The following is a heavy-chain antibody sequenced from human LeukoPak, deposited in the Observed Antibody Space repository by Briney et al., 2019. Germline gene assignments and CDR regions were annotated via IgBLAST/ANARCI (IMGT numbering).Heavy chain of an antibody. D-gene: IGHD3-10*01. CDR1: GFTFSSYG. CDR3: ARDLPLTMVRGIYDL. Sequence: PGGSLRLSCAASGFTFSSYGMHWVRQAPGKGLVWVSRINSDGSSTSYADSVKGRFTISRDNAKNKLFLQMNSLRAEDTAVYYCARDLPLTMVRGIYDLWGQGTLVTVSS. J-gene: IGHJ5*02. V-gene: IGHV3-74*01. CDR2: INSDGSST.